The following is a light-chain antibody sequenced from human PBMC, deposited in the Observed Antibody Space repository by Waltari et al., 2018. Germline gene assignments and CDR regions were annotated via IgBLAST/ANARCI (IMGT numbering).Light chain of an antibody. Sequence: EIVMTQAPAILSASPGERATLSCTASQSISRNVAWYQHKRGQAPRLLIYAASSRATGVPSRSSGSGSGTEFTLTISSLQSEDFAVYFCQQYNDWYTFGPGTKVEIK. J-gene: IGKJ1*01. CDR1: QSISRN. CDR2: AAS. V-gene: IGKV3-15*01. CDR3: QQYNDWYT.